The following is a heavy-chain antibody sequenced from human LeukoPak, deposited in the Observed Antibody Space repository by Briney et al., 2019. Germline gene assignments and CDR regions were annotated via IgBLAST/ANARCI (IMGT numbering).Heavy chain of an antibody. J-gene: IGHJ4*02. Sequence: SLKLSCNASVSTFTIYASSYVRHSPRQRPEWRRGIIPIFGTTNYAQKFQGRVTITADESTSTAYMELSSLRSEDTAVYYCSISEPPLYYFDYWGQGTLVTVSS. V-gene: IGHV1-69*13. CDR3: SISEPPLYYFDY. CDR2: IIPIFGTT. D-gene: IGHD1-26*01. CDR1: VSTFTIYA.